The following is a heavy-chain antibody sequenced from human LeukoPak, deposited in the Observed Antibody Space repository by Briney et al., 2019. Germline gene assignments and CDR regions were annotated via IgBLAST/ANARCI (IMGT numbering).Heavy chain of an antibody. D-gene: IGHD3-10*01. V-gene: IGHV3-21*01. CDR2: ISSSSSYI. J-gene: IGHJ4*02. CDR1: GFTFSSYS. Sequence: GGSLRLSCAAPGFTFSSYSMNWVRQAPGKGLEWVSSISSSSSYIYYADSVKGRFTISRDNAKNSLYLQMNSLRAEDTAVYYCASGIDYYGSGSYSPFDYWGQGTLVTVSS. CDR3: ASGIDYYGSGSYSPFDY.